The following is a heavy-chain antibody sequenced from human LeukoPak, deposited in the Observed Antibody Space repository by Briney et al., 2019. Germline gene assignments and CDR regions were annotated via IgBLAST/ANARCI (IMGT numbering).Heavy chain of an antibody. CDR3: ARDYSSGWFGKGAY. J-gene: IGHJ4*02. D-gene: IGHD6-19*01. Sequence: GGSLRLSRSGSGFTFRSYTMTWVRQAPGKGLEWVSSIDGDGTLKYYADSLKGRFTISRDNANNSVYLQMNSLTADDSGLYFCARDYSSGWFGKGAYWGQGTRVLVSS. CDR2: IDGDGTLK. V-gene: IGHV3-21*06. CDR1: GFTFRSYT.